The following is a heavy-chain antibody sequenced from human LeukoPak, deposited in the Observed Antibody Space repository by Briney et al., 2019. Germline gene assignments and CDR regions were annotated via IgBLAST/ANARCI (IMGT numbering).Heavy chain of an antibody. J-gene: IGHJ5*02. CDR2: ISSSGSTI. D-gene: IGHD2-15*01. CDR1: GFTFSSYE. V-gene: IGHV3-48*03. CDR3: ARGADGVSSNSRGWFDP. Sequence: GGSLRLSCAASGFTFSSYEMNWVRQAPGKGLEWVSYISSSGSTIYYADSVKGRFTISRDNAKNSLYLQMNSLRAEDTAVYSCARGADGVSSNSRGWFDPWGQGTLVTVSS.